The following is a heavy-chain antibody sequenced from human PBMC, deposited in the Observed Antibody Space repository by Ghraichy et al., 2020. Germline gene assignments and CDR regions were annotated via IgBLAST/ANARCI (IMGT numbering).Heavy chain of an antibody. Sequence: GGSLRLSCAASGFTFSSYSMNWVRQAPGKGLEWVSYISSSSSTIYYADSVKGRFTISRDNAKNSLYLQMNSLRDEDTAVYYCARGHSSTSCYGDCYGMDVWGQGTTVTVSS. J-gene: IGHJ6*02. CDR1: GFTFSSYS. CDR3: ARGHSSTSCYGDCYGMDV. V-gene: IGHV3-48*02. CDR2: ISSSSSTI. D-gene: IGHD2-2*01.